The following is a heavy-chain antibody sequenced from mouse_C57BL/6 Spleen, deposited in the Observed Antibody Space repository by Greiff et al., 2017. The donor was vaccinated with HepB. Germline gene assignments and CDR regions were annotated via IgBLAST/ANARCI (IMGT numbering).Heavy chain of an antibody. CDR3: TTYGSRTYYFDY. CDR2: IDPEDGDT. CDR1: GFNIKDYY. J-gene: IGHJ2*01. Sequence: VQLQQSGAELVRPGASVKLSCTASGFNIKDYYMHWVKQRPEQGLEWIGRIDPEDGDTEYAPKFQGKATMTADTSSNTAYLQLSSLTSEDTAVDYCTTYGSRTYYFDYWGQGTTLTVSS. D-gene: IGHD1-1*01. V-gene: IGHV14-1*01.